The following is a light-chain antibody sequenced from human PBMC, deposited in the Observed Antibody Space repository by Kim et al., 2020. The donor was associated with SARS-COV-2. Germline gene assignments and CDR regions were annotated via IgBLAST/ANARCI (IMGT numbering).Light chain of an antibody. CDR3: QQRSNWPPLT. CDR2: DAS. J-gene: IGKJ4*01. Sequence: SPGERATPSCSASQSVSTYLAWYQQKLGQAPRLLINDASRRSAGIPARFSGSGSGTDFTLTISSLEPEDYAIYYCQQRSNWPPLTFGGGTKMDIK. V-gene: IGKV3-11*01. CDR1: QSVSTY.